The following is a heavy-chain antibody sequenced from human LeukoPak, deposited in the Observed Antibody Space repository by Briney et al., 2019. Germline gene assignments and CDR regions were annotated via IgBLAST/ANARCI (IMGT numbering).Heavy chain of an antibody. D-gene: IGHD4-11*01. CDR1: GFIFSRYG. CDR2: TSYDGNNK. V-gene: IGHV3-30*03. Sequence: GRPLRLSCAASGFIFSRYGMHWVRQAPGTGLEWVAVTSYDGNNKYYANSVKGRFTISRDNSRNTLYLQMNSLRPEDTAVYYCAREYQDYTLAYWGQGALVTVSS. CDR3: AREYQDYTLAY. J-gene: IGHJ4*02.